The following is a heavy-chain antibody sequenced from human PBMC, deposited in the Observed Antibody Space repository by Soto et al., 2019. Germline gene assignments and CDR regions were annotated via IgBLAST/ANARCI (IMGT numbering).Heavy chain of an antibody. CDR2: INPNSGGT. V-gene: IGHV1-2*02. J-gene: IGHJ4*02. Sequence: ASVKVSCKASGYTFTGYYMHWVRQAPGQGLEWMGWINPNSGGTNYAQKFQGRVTMTRDTSISTAYMELRRLRSDDTAVYYCARGYDFWRGYFTLWGQGTLVTVSS. CDR3: ARGYDFWRGYFTL. D-gene: IGHD3-3*01. CDR1: GYTFTGYY.